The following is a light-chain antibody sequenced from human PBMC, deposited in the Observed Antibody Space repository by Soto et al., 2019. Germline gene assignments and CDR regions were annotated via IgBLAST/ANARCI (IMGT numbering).Light chain of an antibody. CDR2: EVT. V-gene: IGLV2-8*01. J-gene: IGLJ2*01. Sequence: QSALTQPPSASGSPGQSVTISCTGTSSDVGGHNYVSWYQQRPGKAPKLIIYEVTQRPSGVSHRFSGYKSGNTATLTVSGLQAEDEADYHCSSYAGINTLVFGGGTKLTVL. CDR3: SSYAGINTLV. CDR1: SSDVGGHNY.